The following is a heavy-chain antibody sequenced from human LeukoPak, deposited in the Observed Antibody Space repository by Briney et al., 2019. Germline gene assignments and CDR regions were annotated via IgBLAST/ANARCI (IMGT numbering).Heavy chain of an antibody. D-gene: IGHD3-16*02. CDR3: ARVLGGVIVNPFDY. J-gene: IGHJ4*02. Sequence: SETLSLTCAVYGGSFSGYYWTWIRQPPGKGLEWIGEINHSGSTNYNPSLKSRVTISVDTSKNQFSLKLSSVTAADTAVYYCARVLGGVIVNPFDYWGQGTLVTVSS. V-gene: IGHV4-34*01. CDR2: INHSGST. CDR1: GGSFSGYY.